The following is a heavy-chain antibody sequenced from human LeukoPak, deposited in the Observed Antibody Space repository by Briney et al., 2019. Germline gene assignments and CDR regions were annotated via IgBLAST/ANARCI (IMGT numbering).Heavy chain of an antibody. D-gene: IGHD4-11*01. CDR3: AKAPVSSNYGLNWFDS. J-gene: IGHJ5*01. CDR1: GFTFSSYS. V-gene: IGHV3-21*04. Sequence: GGSLRLSCAASGFTFSSYSMNWVRQAPGKGLEWVSSISSSSSYIYYADSVKGRFTISRDNAKNSLYLQMNSLRAEDTAVYYCAKAPVSSNYGLNWFDSWGQGTLVTVSS. CDR2: ISSSSSYI.